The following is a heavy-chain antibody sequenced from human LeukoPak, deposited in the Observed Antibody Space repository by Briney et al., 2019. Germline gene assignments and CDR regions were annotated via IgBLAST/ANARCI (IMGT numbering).Heavy chain of an antibody. D-gene: IGHD3-22*01. CDR1: GGSFSGYY. Sequence: PSETLSLTCAVYGGSFSGYYWSWIRQPPGKGLEWIGEINHSGSTNYNPSLKSRVTISVDTSKNQFSLKLSSVTAADTAVYYCARVPAYYDSSGMDVWGQGTTVTVSS. V-gene: IGHV4-34*09. J-gene: IGHJ6*02. CDR3: ARVPAYYDSSGMDV. CDR2: INHSGST.